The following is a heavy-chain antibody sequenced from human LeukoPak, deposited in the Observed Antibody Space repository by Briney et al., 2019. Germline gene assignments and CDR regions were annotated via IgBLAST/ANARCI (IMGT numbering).Heavy chain of an antibody. V-gene: IGHV3-23*01. CDR2: ISGSGGST. CDR1: GFTFSSYA. CDR3: AKGPAVTFDI. J-gene: IGHJ3*02. Sequence: GGSLRLSCAASGFTFSSYAMSWVRQAPGKGLEWVSGISGSGGSTYYADSVKGRFTISRDNSKKTLYLQMNSLRAEDTAVYYCAKGPAVTFDIWGQGTMVTVSS.